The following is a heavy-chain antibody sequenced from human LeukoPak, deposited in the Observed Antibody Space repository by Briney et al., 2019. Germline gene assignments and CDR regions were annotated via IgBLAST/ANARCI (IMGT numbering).Heavy chain of an antibody. J-gene: IGHJ4*02. V-gene: IGHV4-39*01. CDR3: ARQLGYCSSTSCYADKVDY. Sequence: SETLSLTCTVSGGSISSSSYYWGWIRQPPGKWLEWIGSIYYSGSTYYNPSLKSRVTISVDTSKNQFSLKLSSVTAADTAVYYCARQLGYCSSTSCYADKVDYWGQGTLVTVSS. CDR2: IYYSGST. D-gene: IGHD2-2*01. CDR1: GGSISSSSYY.